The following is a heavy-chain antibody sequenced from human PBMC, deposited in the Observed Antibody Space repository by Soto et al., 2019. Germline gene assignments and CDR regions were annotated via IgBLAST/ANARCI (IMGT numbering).Heavy chain of an antibody. CDR2: IIPIFGTA. J-gene: IGHJ3*02. V-gene: IGHV1-69*06. CDR1: GCTFSSYA. D-gene: IGHD1-26*01. Sequence: SVKVSCKASGCTFSSYAISWVRQAPGQGLEWMGGIIPIFGTANYAQKFQGRVTITADKSTSTAYMELSSLRSEDTAVYYCARFAPVGATKLDAFDIWGQGTMFTVSS. CDR3: ARFAPVGATKLDAFDI.